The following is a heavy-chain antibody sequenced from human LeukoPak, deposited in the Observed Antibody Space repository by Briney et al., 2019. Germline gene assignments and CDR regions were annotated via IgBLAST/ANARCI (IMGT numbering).Heavy chain of an antibody. CDR1: GASVSDSLSY. J-gene: IGHJ4*02. V-gene: IGHV4-39*01. D-gene: IGHD3-9*01. Sequence: PSETLSLTCTVSGASVSDSLSYWSWVRQPPGKGLEWVANVYYTGSTYYNPSLKSRVTMSVDTSKNQFSLKMTSVTAADTAIYYCARLTKGRYFDYIFAFWGQGILVTVSS. CDR2: VYYTGST. CDR3: ARLTKGRYFDYIFAF.